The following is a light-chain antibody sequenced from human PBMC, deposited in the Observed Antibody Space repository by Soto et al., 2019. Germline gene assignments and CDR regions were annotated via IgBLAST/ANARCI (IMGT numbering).Light chain of an antibody. CDR1: QSISTY. V-gene: IGKV1-33*01. CDR3: QQYENLPT. Sequence: DIQMTQSPSSLSASVGDRVTITCRASQSISTYLNWYQQKAGLAPKLLIYAASSLQSGVPSRFRGSGSGTDFTFTISRLQPEDIATYYCQQYENLPTFGQGTRLEIK. CDR2: AAS. J-gene: IGKJ5*01.